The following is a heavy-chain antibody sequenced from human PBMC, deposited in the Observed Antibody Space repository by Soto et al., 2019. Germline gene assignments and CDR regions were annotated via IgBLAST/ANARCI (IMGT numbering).Heavy chain of an antibody. J-gene: IGHJ4*02. CDR3: ARDLFDY. Sequence: GGSLKLSCAASGFSFSSYWISWVRQAPGKGLEWVANIKQDGSEKNYVDSVKGRFTISRDNTKNSLYLQMSSLRAEDTAVYYCARDLFDYWGQGTPVTVSS. CDR2: IKQDGSEK. V-gene: IGHV3-7*01. CDR1: GFSFSSYW.